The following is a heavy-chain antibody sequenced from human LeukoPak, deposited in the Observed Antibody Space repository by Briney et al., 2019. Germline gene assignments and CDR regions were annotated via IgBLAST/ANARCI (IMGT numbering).Heavy chain of an antibody. CDR2: ISSSSTYV. V-gene: IGHV3-21*01. Sequence: PGGSLRLSCAASGFTFSTYTMSWVRQAPGKGLEGVSSISSSSTYVYYADSVKGRFTISRDNAKNSLYLQMNSLRAEDTAVYYCARVAGYCSSTSNCYFDYWGQGTLVTVSS. CDR1: GFTFSTYT. CDR3: ARVAGYCSSTSNCYFDY. J-gene: IGHJ4*02. D-gene: IGHD2/OR15-2a*01.